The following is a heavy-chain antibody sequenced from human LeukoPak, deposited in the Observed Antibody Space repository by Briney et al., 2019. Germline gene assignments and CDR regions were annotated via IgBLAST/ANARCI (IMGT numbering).Heavy chain of an antibody. Sequence: ASVKVSCKTSGYTFTGYYMHWVRQAPGQGLEWMGWINPNSGGTNCAQKFQGRVTMTRDTSISTAYMELTRLRSDDTAGYYCARYSSGWYFDLWGRGTLVTVSS. J-gene: IGHJ2*01. CDR1: GYTFTGYY. D-gene: IGHD6-19*01. V-gene: IGHV1-2*02. CDR3: ARYSSGWYFDL. CDR2: INPNSGGT.